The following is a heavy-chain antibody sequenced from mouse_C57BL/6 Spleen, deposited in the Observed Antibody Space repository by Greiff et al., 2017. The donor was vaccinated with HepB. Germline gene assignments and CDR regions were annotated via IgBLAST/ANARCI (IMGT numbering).Heavy chain of an antibody. D-gene: IGHD4-1*01. CDR3: ARALTGTGFAY. CDR2: ISSGSSTI. Sequence: EVHLVESGGGLVKPGGSLKLSCAASGFTFSDYGMHWVRQAPEKGLEWVAYISSGSSTIYYADTVKGRFTISRDNAKNTLFLQMTSLRSEDTAMYYCARALTGTGFAYWGQGTLVTVSA. J-gene: IGHJ3*01. V-gene: IGHV5-17*01. CDR1: GFTFSDYG.